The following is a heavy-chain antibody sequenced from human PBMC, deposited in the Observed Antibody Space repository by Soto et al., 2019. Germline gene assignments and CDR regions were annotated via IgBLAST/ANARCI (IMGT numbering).Heavy chain of an antibody. CDR2: IGGSGINT. CDR1: GFTFSSYA. CDR3: VILLADTESGAFRRLVP. V-gene: IGHV3-23*01. Sequence: HPGGSLRLSCAASGFTFSSYAMSWVRQVPGKGLEWVSSIGGSGINTYYTDSVKGRFSISRDNAKSTLDLQMSSLRAEDTTIYYCVILLADTESGAFRRLVPWGEGTQVTVPS. J-gene: IGHJ5*02. D-gene: IGHD2-15*01.